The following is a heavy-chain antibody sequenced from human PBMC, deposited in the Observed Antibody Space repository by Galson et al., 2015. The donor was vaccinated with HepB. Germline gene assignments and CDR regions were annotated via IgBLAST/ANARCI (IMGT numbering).Heavy chain of an antibody. V-gene: IGHV4-30-4*01. D-gene: IGHD3-3*01. CDR2: IYYSGST. CDR1: GGSISSGDYY. J-gene: IGHJ3*02. Sequence: LSLTCTVSGGSISSGDYYWSWIRQPPGKGLEWIGYIYYSGSTYYNPSLKSRVTISVDTSKNQFSLKLSSVTAADTAVYYCVCRSGYYSAGAFDIWGQGTMVTVSS. CDR3: VCRSGYYSAGAFDI.